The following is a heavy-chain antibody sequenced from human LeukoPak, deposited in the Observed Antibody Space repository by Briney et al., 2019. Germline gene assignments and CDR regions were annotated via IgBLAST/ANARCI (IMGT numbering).Heavy chain of an antibody. V-gene: IGHV4-39*01. J-gene: IGHJ4*02. D-gene: IGHD3-3*01. Sequence: SETLSLTCTVSGGSISSSSYYWGWIRQPPGKGLEWIGSIYYSGSTYYNPSLKSRVTISVDTSKNQFSLKLSSVTAADTAVYYCARLIVGCITVYYFDYWGQGTLVTVSS. CDR2: IYYSGST. CDR3: ARLIVGCITVYYFDY. CDR1: GGSISSSSYY.